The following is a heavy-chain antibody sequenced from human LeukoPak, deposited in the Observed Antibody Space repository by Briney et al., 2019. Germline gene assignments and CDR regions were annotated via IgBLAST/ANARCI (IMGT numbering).Heavy chain of an antibody. D-gene: IGHD2-2*01. CDR2: IYYSGST. Sequence: SETLSLTCTVSGGSISSGDYYWSWIRQPPRKGLEWIGYIYYSGSTYYNPSLKSRVTISVDTSKNQFSLKLSSVTAADTAVYYCARVVPAAMGLEIYGMDVWGKGTTVTVSS. V-gene: IGHV4-30-4*01. CDR3: ARVVPAAMGLEIYGMDV. J-gene: IGHJ6*04. CDR1: GGSISSGDYY.